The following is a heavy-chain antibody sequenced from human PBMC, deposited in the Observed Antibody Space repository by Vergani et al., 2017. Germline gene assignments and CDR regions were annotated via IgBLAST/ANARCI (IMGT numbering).Heavy chain of an antibody. J-gene: IGHJ4*02. CDR2: ISSSGSTI. D-gene: IGHD5-24*01. Sequence: EVQLVESGGGLVQPGGSLRLSCAASGFTFSSYEMNWVRQAPGKGLEWVSYISSSGSTIYYADSVKGRFTISRDNAKNSLYLQMNSLRAEDTAVYYCARRGVEMATMGGVSTDYWGQGTLVTVSS. CDR3: ARRGVEMATMGGVSTDY. CDR1: GFTFSSYE. V-gene: IGHV3-48*03.